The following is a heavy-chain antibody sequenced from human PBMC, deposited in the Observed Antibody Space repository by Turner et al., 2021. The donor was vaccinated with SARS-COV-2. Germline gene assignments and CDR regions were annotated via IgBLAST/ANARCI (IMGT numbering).Heavy chain of an antibody. CDR1: GLTVSRNY. CDR2: IYSGGST. V-gene: IGHV3-53*02. Sequence: EVQLVETGGGLIQPGGSLRLSCAASGLTVSRNYMNWVRQAPGKGLEWVSVIYSGGSTYYADSVKGRFTISRDNSKNTLYLQMNSLRAEDTAVYYCARDLGTYAMDVWGQGTTVTVSS. CDR3: ARDLGTYAMDV. J-gene: IGHJ6*02. D-gene: IGHD6-13*01.